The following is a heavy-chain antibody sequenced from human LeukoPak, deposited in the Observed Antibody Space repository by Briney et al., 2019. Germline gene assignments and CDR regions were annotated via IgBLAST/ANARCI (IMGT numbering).Heavy chain of an antibody. CDR1: GYTFTSYS. V-gene: IGHV1-46*01. Sequence: ASVKVSCKASGYTFTSYSMNWVRQAPGQGPEWMGIINPSDASTTYAQKFQGRVTMTRDMSTSTAYMELRSLRSDDTAVYYCARETGIAAAGTRFLGYWGQGTLVTVSS. CDR3: ARETGIAAAGTRFLGY. D-gene: IGHD6-13*01. CDR2: INPSDAST. J-gene: IGHJ4*02.